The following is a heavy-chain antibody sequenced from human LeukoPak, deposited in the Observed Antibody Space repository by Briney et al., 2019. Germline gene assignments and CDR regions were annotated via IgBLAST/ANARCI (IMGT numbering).Heavy chain of an antibody. CDR3: AKDLSPSGPFDY. D-gene: IGHD3-3*01. CDR2: VSSSGSTI. V-gene: IGHV3-11*01. Sequence: GGSLRLSCAASGFTFSDYYMSWIRQAPGKGLEWVSYVSSSGSTIYYADSVKGRFTISRDNAKNTLYLQMNSLRAEDTAVYYCAKDLSPSGPFDYWGQGTLVTVSS. J-gene: IGHJ4*02. CDR1: GFTFSDYY.